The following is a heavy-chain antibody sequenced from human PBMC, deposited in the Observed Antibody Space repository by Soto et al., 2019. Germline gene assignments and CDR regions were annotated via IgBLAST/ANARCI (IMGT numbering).Heavy chain of an antibody. V-gene: IGHV4-59*08. CDR1: GGSISSYY. D-gene: IGHD1-1*01. CDR3: ARRGGPELEPHFDY. Sequence: QVQLQESGPGLVKPSETLSLTCTVSGGSISSYYWSWIRQPPGKGLEWIGFTHYTGGTNYNPSLKSRVTISLDTSKNQFTLRMSSVTAADAAVYYCARRGGPELEPHFDYWGQGTLVTVSS. J-gene: IGHJ4*02. CDR2: THYTGGT.